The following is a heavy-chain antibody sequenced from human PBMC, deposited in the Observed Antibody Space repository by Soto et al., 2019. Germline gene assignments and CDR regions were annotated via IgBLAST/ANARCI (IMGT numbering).Heavy chain of an antibody. CDR2: IYYSGST. V-gene: IGHV4-30-4*01. Sequence: QVQLQESGPGLVKPSQTLSLTCTVSGGSISSRDYFWSWIRQPPGKGLEWIGFIYYSGSTYYNPSLKSRVNISVDTSKNQFSLKLSSVTATDTAVYYCARVTWPEMYYCDYWGQGTLVTVSS. CDR3: ARVTWPEMYYCDY. J-gene: IGHJ4*02. CDR1: GGSISSRDYF.